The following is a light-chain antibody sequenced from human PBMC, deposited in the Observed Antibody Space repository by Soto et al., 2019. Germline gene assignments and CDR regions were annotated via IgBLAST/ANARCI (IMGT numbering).Light chain of an antibody. J-gene: IGLJ3*02. CDR2: DVN. CDR3: CSYAGSYTWV. CDR1: SSDVGAYNY. Sequence: QSVLPQPRSVSGSPGQSVTISCTGTSSDVGAYNYVSWYKQHSGKAPQLMIYDVNKRPSGVPGRFSGFKSGNTASLTISGLQAEDEADYYCCSYAGSYTWVFGGGTKLTVL. V-gene: IGLV2-11*01.